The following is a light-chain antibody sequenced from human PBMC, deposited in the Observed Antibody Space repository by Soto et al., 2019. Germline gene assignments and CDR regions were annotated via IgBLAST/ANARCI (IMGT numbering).Light chain of an antibody. CDR1: NIGSKS. CDR2: DDR. CDR3: QVWDTGSDHHV. Sequence: SYELSQPPSVSVAPGQTARITCGGNNIGSKSVHWYQQKPGQAPVLVVYDDRDRPSGIPERFSGSKSGITATLITSRVEAGDEADYYCQVWDTGSDHHVFGTGTKVTVL. V-gene: IGLV3-21*02. J-gene: IGLJ1*01.